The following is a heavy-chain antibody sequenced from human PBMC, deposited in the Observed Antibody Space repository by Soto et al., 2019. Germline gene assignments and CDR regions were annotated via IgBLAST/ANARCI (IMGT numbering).Heavy chain of an antibody. CDR1: GFTFSSYG. CDR2: ISYDGSNK. CDR3: AKDPKCAQLPTHYFDY. Sequence: GGSLRLSCAASGFTFSSYGMHWVRQAPGKGLEWVEVISYDGSNKYYADSVKGLFTISRDNSKNTLYLQMNSLRAEDTAVYCCAKDPKCAQLPTHYFDYWGQGTLVTVSS. D-gene: IGHD2-2*01. V-gene: IGHV3-30*18. J-gene: IGHJ4*02.